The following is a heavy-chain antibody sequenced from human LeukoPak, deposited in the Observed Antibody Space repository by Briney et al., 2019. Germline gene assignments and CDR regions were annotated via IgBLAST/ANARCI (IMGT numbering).Heavy chain of an antibody. CDR2: ISGSGGST. Sequence: PGGSLRLSCAASGFTFSSYAMSWVRQAPGKGLEWVSGISGSGGSTYYADSVKGRFTISRDNSKNTLYLQMNGLRVGDTAVYYCAKAVGSTLFDYWGQGTLVTVSS. D-gene: IGHD1-26*01. J-gene: IGHJ4*02. CDR3: AKAVGSTLFDY. V-gene: IGHV3-23*01. CDR1: GFTFSSYA.